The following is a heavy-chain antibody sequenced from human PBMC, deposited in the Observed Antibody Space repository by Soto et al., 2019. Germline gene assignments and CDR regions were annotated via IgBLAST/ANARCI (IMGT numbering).Heavy chain of an antibody. CDR2: MNPNSGNT. CDR1: GYTFTSYD. CDR3: ARGDTAMVKGYYYYYMDV. D-gene: IGHD5-18*01. Sequence: ASVKVSCKASGYTFTSYDINWVRQATGQGLEWMGWMNPNSGNTGYAQKFQGRVTMTRNTSISTAYMELSSLRSEDTAVYYCARGDTAMVKGYYYYYMDVWGKGTTVTVSS. V-gene: IGHV1-8*01. J-gene: IGHJ6*03.